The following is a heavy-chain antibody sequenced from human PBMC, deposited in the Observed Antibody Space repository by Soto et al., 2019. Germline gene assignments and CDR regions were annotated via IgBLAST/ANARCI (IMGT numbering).Heavy chain of an antibody. V-gene: IGHV3-23*01. D-gene: IGHD2-21*01. CDR3: TKEALGAHYYSISAHDY. CDR2: ISGSGDRT. Sequence: PGGSLRLSCEVSGFSFSSYAMSWVRQAPGKGLEWVSVISGSGDRTLYADSVKGRFTISRDNSKHTVYLQMNSLRVEDTAVYYCTKEALGAHYYSISAHDYWGQGSMVTVYS. CDR1: GFSFSSYA. J-gene: IGHJ4*02.